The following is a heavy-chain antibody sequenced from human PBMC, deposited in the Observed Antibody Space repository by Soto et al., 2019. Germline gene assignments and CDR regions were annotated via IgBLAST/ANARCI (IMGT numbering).Heavy chain of an antibody. Sequence: GGSLRLSCTASGFIFNNSAMTWVRQAPGQGLQWVASVSDNGGSRGGTYYADSVKGRFTISRDNSKNTLYLQLDSLTGADTAVYYCASAKAVVIAALGIWGQGTMVTVSS. V-gene: IGHV3-23*01. D-gene: IGHD2-21*01. J-gene: IGHJ3*02. CDR2: VSDNGGSRGGT. CDR3: ASAKAVVIAALGI. CDR1: GFIFNNSA.